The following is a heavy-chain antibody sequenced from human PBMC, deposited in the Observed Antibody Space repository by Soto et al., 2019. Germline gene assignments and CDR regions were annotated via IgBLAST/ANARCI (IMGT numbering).Heavy chain of an antibody. Sequence: EVQLVESGGDLVQPGWSLRLSCAASGFSFSSYGMNWVRQAPGKGLEWVAYISSISSTIHYADSVRGRFTISRDNAKNSLYLQMNSLRDGDTAVYYCARDHDQWLPDYWGQGTLVTVSS. CDR2: ISSISSTI. V-gene: IGHV3-48*02. J-gene: IGHJ4*02. CDR1: GFSFSSYG. D-gene: IGHD6-19*01. CDR3: ARDHDQWLPDY.